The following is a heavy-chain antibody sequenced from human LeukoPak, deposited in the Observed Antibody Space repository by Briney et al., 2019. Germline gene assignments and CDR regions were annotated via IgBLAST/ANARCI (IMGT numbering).Heavy chain of an antibody. V-gene: IGHV1-69*05. Sequence: ASVKVSCKASGGTFSSYAISWVRQAPGQGLEWMGGIIPIFGTANYAQKFQGRVTITTDESTSTAYMELSSLRSEDTAVYYCAGTATKNYHDYWGQGTLVTVSS. CDR2: IIPIFGTA. J-gene: IGHJ4*02. D-gene: IGHD5-24*01. CDR3: AGTATKNYHDY. CDR1: GGTFSSYA.